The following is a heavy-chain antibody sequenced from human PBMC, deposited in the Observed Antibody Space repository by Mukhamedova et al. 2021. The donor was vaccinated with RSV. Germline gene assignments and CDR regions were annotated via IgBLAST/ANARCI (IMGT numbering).Heavy chain of an antibody. CDR2: NIPFLGTA. V-gene: IGHV1-69*01. J-gene: IGHJ6*01. CDR1: G. CDR3: ARDGDHYYEISGYAYYWYYGMD. D-gene: IGHD3-22*01. Sequence: GISWVRQAPGQGLEWMGGNIPFLGTANYAQKFQDRVTMTADESTSTAYMELSSLRSEDTAVYYCARDGDHYYEISGYAYYWYYGMD.